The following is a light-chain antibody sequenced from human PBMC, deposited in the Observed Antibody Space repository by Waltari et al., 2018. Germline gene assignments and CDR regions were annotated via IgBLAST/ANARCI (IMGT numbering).Light chain of an antibody. Sequence: DIVLTQSPVTLSLSPGERATLSCRASQSVSSISFTWYQQRPGQAPRLLIYGTSSRATDIPDRFSGSGSGTDFTLTISRLEPEDFAVYFCQHYDGSAVTFGGGTKVEIK. CDR2: GTS. CDR1: QSVSSIS. CDR3: QHYDGSAVT. J-gene: IGKJ4*01. V-gene: IGKV3-20*01.